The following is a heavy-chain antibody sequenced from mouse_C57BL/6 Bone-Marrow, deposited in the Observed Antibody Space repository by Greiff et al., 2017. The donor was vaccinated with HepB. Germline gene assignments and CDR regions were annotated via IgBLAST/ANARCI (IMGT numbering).Heavy chain of an antibody. CDR1: GYTFTSYW. CDR2: IYPGSGST. CDR3: ARKAIYGSSPYYFDY. V-gene: IGHV1-55*01. J-gene: IGHJ2*01. Sequence: QVQLKQPGAELVKPGASVKMSCKASGYTFTSYWITWVKQRPGQGLEWIGDIYPGSGSTNYNEKFKSKATLTVDTSSSTAYMQLSSLTSEDSAVYYCARKAIYGSSPYYFDYWGQGTTLTVSS. D-gene: IGHD1-1*01.